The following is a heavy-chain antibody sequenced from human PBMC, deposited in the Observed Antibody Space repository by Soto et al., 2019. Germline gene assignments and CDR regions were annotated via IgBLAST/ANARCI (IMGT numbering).Heavy chain of an antibody. D-gene: IGHD3-10*01. Sequence: PSETLSLTCTVSGGSISSSSYYWGWIRQPPGKGLEWIGSIYYSGSTYYNPSLKSRVTISVDTSKNQFSLKLGSVTAADTAVYYCARHTKERSLWFGELLTDFYYYYMDVWGKGTTVTVSS. CDR2: IYYSGST. J-gene: IGHJ6*03. V-gene: IGHV4-39*01. CDR3: ARHTKERSLWFGELLTDFYYYYMDV. CDR1: GGSISSSSYY.